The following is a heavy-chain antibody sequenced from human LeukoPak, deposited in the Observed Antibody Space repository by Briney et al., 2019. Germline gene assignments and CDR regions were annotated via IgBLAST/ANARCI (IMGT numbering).Heavy chain of an antibody. J-gene: IGHJ4*02. D-gene: IGHD3-22*01. CDR2: IKQDGSEK. V-gene: IGHV3-7*05. CDR1: GFTFSSYW. CDR3: ARSTYYYDSSGYLC. Sequence: GGSLRLSCAASGFTFSSYWMSWVRQAPGKGLEWVANIKQDGSEKYYVDSVKGRFTISRDNAKNSLYLQMNSLRAEDAAVYYCARSTYYYDSSGYLCWGLGTLVTVSS.